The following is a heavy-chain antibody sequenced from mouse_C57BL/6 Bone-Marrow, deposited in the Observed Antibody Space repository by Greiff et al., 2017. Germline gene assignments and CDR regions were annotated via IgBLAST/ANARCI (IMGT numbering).Heavy chain of an antibody. D-gene: IGHD1-1*01. Sequence: QVQLQQPGAELVKPGASVKVSCTASGYTFTSYWMHWVKQRPGQGLEWIGRIHPSDSDTNYNQKFKGKATLTVDKSSSTAYMQLSSLTSEDSAVYYCAINPPFITTVVAGAYWGQGTLVTVSA. V-gene: IGHV1-74*01. J-gene: IGHJ3*01. CDR3: AINPPFITTVVAGAY. CDR1: GYTFTSYW. CDR2: IHPSDSDT.